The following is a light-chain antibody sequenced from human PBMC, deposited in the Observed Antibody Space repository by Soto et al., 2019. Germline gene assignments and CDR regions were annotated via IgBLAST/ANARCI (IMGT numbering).Light chain of an antibody. CDR3: MQGAHWPWT. J-gene: IGKJ1*01. V-gene: IGKV2-30*01. Sequence: DVVMTQSPLSLPVTLGQPASISCRSSQSLVYSDGHTYLNWFHQRPGQSPRRLIYKVSNRDSGVPDRFSVSGSDTDFTLKISRVEAEDVGVYYCMQGAHWPWTFGQGTKVEIK. CDR1: QSLVYSDGHTY. CDR2: KVS.